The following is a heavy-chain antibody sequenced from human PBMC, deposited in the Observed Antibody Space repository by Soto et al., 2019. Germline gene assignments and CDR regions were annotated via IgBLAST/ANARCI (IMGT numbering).Heavy chain of an antibody. CDR2: RYNTGST. V-gene: IGHV4-61*01. CDR1: GDSVTSGNYY. D-gene: IGHD1-20*01. Sequence: SETLSLTCTVSGDSVTSGNYYWSLIRQPPGKRLGWIGYRYNTGSTNYSPSLRSRVTISVDTSKNQFSLKLTSLSAADTAVYCCARWGPRYFDPWGQGILVTVSS. CDR3: ARWGPRYFDP. J-gene: IGHJ5*02.